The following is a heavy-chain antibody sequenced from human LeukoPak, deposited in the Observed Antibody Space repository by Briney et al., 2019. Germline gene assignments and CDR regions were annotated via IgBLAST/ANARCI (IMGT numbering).Heavy chain of an antibody. CDR2: IYHSGST. V-gene: IGHV4-38-2*02. Sequence: PSETLSLTCTVSGYSISSGYYWGWIRQPPGKGLEWIGSIYHSGSTYYNPSLKSRVTISIDTSKNQFSLKLSSVTAADTAVYYCARVYGSGSLWGQGTLVTVSS. CDR1: GYSISSGYY. CDR3: ARVYGSGSL. J-gene: IGHJ4*02. D-gene: IGHD3-10*01.